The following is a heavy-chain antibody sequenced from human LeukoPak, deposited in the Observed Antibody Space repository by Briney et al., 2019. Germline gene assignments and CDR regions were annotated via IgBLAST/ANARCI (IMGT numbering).Heavy chain of an antibody. CDR2: INHSGST. D-gene: IGHD2-21*02. CDR3: ARGNGGGYSYYFYGMDV. Sequence: SETLSLTCAVYGGSFSGYYWNWIRQPPGKGLEYVGEINHSGSTNYNPSLKSRITISVDTSRNQFSLKLTSVTAADTAVYYCARGNGGGYSYYFYGMDVWGQGTRSASP. CDR1: GGSFSGYY. V-gene: IGHV4-34*01. J-gene: IGHJ6*02.